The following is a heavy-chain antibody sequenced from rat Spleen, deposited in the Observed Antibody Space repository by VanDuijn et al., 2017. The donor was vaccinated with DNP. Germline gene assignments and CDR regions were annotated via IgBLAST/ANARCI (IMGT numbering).Heavy chain of an antibody. CDR1: GFSLTNYG. V-gene: IGHV2S8*01. J-gene: IGHJ3*01. CDR3: ARGSTTGLTWFAY. Sequence: QVQLKESGPGLVQPSRTLSLTCTVSGFSLTNYGVSWVRQPPGKGLEWIAAIWGGGSTDYNSALKSRPRISRDTSKSQVFLKKNSLQTEDTAMYCCARGSTTGLTWFAYWGQGTLVTVSS. D-gene: IGHD1-9*01. CDR2: IWGGGST.